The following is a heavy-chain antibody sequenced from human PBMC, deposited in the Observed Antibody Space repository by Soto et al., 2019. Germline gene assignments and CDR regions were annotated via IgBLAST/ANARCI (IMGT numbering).Heavy chain of an antibody. CDR3: ARDFTGSGKYFQH. CDR2: ISGSGDKT. D-gene: IGHD3-9*01. Sequence: GSLRLSCAVSGFTFSNFAMSWVRQARGKGLEWVSAISGSGDKTYYADSVKGRFTISRDNSKDTLYLQMSSLRVEDTGIYYCARDFTGSGKYFQHWGQGTLV. V-gene: IGHV3-23*01. J-gene: IGHJ1*01. CDR1: GFTFSNFA.